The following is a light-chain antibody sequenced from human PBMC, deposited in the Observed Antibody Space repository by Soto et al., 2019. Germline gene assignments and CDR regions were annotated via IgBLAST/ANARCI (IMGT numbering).Light chain of an antibody. CDR1: QSVSGS. Sequence: EIVLTQSPAILSLSPGEKATLSCRASQSVSGSLGWYQQKPGQAPRLIIYDASVRATGIPARFSGSGSGTDFTLTISSLELEDFTVYYCQEGTYWPAFGGGTKVEIK. CDR2: DAS. V-gene: IGKV3-11*01. CDR3: QEGTYWPA. J-gene: IGKJ4*01.